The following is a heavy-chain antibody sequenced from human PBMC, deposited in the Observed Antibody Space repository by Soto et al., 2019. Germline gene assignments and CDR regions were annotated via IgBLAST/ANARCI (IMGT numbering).Heavy chain of an antibody. CDR1: GFSLSNARMG. Sequence: QVTLKESGPVLVKPTETLTLTCTVSGFSLSNARMGVSWIRQPPGKALEWLAHIFSNDEKSYSTSLKSRLTISKDTSKSQVVLTMTNMDPVDTATYYCARIYYYDSSGPSFDAFDIWGQGTMVTVSS. D-gene: IGHD3-22*01. CDR3: ARIYYYDSSGPSFDAFDI. CDR2: IFSNDEK. J-gene: IGHJ3*02. V-gene: IGHV2-26*01.